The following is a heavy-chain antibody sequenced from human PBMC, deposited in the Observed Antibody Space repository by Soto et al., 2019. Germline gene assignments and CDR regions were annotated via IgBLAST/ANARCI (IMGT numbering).Heavy chain of an antibody. CDR2: IYYSGST. V-gene: IGHV4-61*01. CDR3: ARDLGITGTYYYYYGMDV. Sequence: SETLSLTCTVSGGSVSSGSYYWSWIRQPPGKGLKWIGYIYYSGSTNYNPSPKSRVTISVDTSKNQFSLKLSSVTAADTAVYYCARDLGITGTYYYYYGMDVWGQGTTVTVSS. J-gene: IGHJ6*02. CDR1: GGSVSSGSYY. D-gene: IGHD1-20*01.